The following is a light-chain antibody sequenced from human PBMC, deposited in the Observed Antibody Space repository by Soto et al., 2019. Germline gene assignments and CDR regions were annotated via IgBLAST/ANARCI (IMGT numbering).Light chain of an antibody. CDR1: QSISTY. J-gene: IGKJ2*01. CDR2: GAS. V-gene: IGKV3-20*01. CDR3: QQYGSSPRT. Sequence: EIVLTQSPGTLSLSPGERATLSCRASQSISTYLAWYQQKPDQAPRLLIYGASGSATGIPDRFSGSGSGTDFTLTISRLEPEDFAVYYCQQYGSSPRTFGQGTKLEIK.